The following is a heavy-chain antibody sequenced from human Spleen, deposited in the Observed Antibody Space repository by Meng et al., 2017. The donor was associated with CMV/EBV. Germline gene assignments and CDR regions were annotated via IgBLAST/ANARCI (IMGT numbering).Heavy chain of an antibody. D-gene: IGHD6-13*01. Sequence: GGSLRLSCAASGFTFSSYSMNWVRQAPGKGLEWMGWMNPNSGNTGYAQKFQGRVTMTRNTSISTAYMELSSLRSEDTAVYYCARGDRGVYSSPHYYYGMDVWGQGTTVTVSS. CDR3: ARGDRGVYSSPHYYYGMDV. CDR1: GFTFSSYS. V-gene: IGHV1-8*02. CDR2: MNPNSGNT. J-gene: IGHJ6*02.